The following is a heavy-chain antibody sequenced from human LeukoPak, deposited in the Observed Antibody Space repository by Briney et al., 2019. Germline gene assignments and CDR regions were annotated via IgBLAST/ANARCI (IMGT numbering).Heavy chain of an antibody. J-gene: IGHJ4*02. Sequence: SVKVSCKASGFTFTSSAMQRGRQARGQRLECIGWIVVGSGNTNYAQKFQERDTITRDMSTSTAYMELSSLRSEDTAVYYCAARAGQVYYDSSGPLDYWGQGTLVTVSS. D-gene: IGHD3-22*01. CDR3: AARAGQVYYDSSGPLDY. CDR2: IVVGSGNT. V-gene: IGHV1-58*02. CDR1: GFTFTSSA.